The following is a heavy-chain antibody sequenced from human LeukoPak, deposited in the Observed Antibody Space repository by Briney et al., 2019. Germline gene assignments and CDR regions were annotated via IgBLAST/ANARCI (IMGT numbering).Heavy chain of an antibody. CDR1: GYSISSGYY. Sequence: SETLSLTCTVSGYSISSGYYWSWIRQPPGKGLEWIGTMYHRGNTYYNPSLKSRVIISADTSKNQFSLKLTSVTAADTAVYYCATDSRVVIIRDDAFDIWGQGTMVTVSS. D-gene: IGHD3-3*01. V-gene: IGHV4-38-2*02. J-gene: IGHJ3*02. CDR3: ATDSRVVIIRDDAFDI. CDR2: MYHRGNT.